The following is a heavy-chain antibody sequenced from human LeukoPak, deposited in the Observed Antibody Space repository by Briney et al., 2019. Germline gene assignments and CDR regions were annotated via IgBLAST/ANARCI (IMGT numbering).Heavy chain of an antibody. Sequence: GGSLGLSCAASRFPLSTYWMSWVRQAPGKGLEWVAHIKQDGSQEYYVDSVKGRFTISRDSAKNSLYLQMNSLRAEDTAVYYCARGVPYDSWSGPHYSDYWGQGTLVTVSS. J-gene: IGHJ4*02. CDR1: RFPLSTYW. CDR3: ARGVPYDSWSGPHYSDY. V-gene: IGHV3-7*01. D-gene: IGHD3-3*01. CDR2: IKQDGSQE.